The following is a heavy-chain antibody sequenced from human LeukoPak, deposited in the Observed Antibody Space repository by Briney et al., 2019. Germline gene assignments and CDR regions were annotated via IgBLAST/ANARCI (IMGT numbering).Heavy chain of an antibody. J-gene: IGHJ5*02. V-gene: IGHV1-18*01. CDR1: GYTFTTYG. Sequence: ASVKVSFMASGYTFTTYGISWVRQAPGQGPEWMGWISTYSGNAHYAQELQGRVTLTTDTSTSTAYMDLRSLRSDDTAVYYCARDGRGHWDTRIWYLGHWFYPWGQGTLVTVSS. D-gene: IGHD6-13*01. CDR3: ARDGRGHWDTRIWYLGHWFYP. CDR2: ISTYSGNA.